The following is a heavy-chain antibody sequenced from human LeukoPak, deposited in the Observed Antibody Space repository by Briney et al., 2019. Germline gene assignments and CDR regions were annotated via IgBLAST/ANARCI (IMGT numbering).Heavy chain of an antibody. CDR1: GGSFSGYY. J-gene: IGHJ5*02. CDR3: ASADDYGDFRWFDP. V-gene: IGHV4-34*01. Sequence: SETLSLTCAVYGGSFSGYYWSWIRQPPGKGLEWIGEINHSGSTNYNPSLKSRVTISVDTSKNQFSLKLSSVTAADTAVYYCASADDYGDFRWFDPWGQGTLVTVSS. D-gene: IGHD4-17*01. CDR2: INHSGST.